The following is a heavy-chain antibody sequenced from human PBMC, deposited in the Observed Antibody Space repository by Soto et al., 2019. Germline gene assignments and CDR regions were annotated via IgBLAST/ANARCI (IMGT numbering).Heavy chain of an antibody. V-gene: IGHV1-3*01. J-gene: IGHJ4*02. CDR2: INAGNGNT. D-gene: IGHD3-10*01. Sequence: ASVKVSCKASGYTFTSYDMHWVRQAPGQRLEWMGWINAGNGNTKYSQKSQCRVTITRDTSASTAYMELSSLRSEDTAVYYCARENVRNHGLDYWGQGTLVTVSS. CDR1: GYTFTSYD. CDR3: ARENVRNHGLDY.